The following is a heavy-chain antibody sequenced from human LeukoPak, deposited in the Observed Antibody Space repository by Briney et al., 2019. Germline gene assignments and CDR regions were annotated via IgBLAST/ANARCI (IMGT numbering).Heavy chain of an antibody. CDR2: ISGAGDDT. CDR3: AKLSGTFGTTSRVLDS. V-gene: IGHV3-23*01. J-gene: IGHJ4*02. Sequence: PGGSLRLSCAASGFTFSTYAMIWVRQGPDKGLEWVSAISGAGDDTYYADSVKGRFTISGDNSKNTVHVQMSSLRAEDTAVYYCAKLSGTFGTTSRVLDSWGQGTLVTVSS. CDR1: GFTFSTYA. D-gene: IGHD1-1*01.